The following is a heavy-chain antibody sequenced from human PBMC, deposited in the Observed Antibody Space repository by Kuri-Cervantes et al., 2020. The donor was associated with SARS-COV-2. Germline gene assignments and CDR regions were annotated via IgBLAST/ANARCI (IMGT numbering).Heavy chain of an antibody. J-gene: IGHJ4*02. CDR2: INPNSGGT. D-gene: IGHD6-13*01. CDR3: ARGSAAGHYFDY. V-gene: IGHV1-2*02. CDR1: GYTFTGYY. Sequence: ASVKVSCKASGYTFTGYYMHWVRQAPGQGLEWMGWINPNSGGTNYAQRFQGRVTMTRDTSISTAYMELSRLRSDDTAVYYCARGSAAGHYFDYWGQGTLVTVSS.